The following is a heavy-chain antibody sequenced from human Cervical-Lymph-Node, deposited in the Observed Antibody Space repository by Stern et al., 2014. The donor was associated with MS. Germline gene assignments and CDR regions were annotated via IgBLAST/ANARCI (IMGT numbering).Heavy chain of an antibody. CDR2: ISGSGTIT. Sequence: EVQLEESGGGLEQPGGSLRLSCAASGLTFSNYAMTWVRQAPGKGLEWVSAISGSGTITYYAGSVKGRFTISRDNSKNTLYLQMNSLRAEDTAIYYCATDGGNGYNYVRYFDHWGQGILVTVSS. D-gene: IGHD5-24*01. V-gene: IGHV3-23*04. J-gene: IGHJ4*02. CDR3: ATDGGNGYNYVRYFDH. CDR1: GLTFSNYA.